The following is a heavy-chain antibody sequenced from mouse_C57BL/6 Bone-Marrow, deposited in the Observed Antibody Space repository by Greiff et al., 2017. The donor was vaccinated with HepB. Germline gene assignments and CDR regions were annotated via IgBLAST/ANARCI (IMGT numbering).Heavy chain of an antibody. V-gene: IGHV1-47*01. Sequence: VQLQQSGAELVKPGASVKMSCKASGYTFTTYPIEWMKQNHGKSLEWIGNFHPYNDDTKYNEKFKGKATLTVEKSSSTVYLELSRLTSDDSAVYYCARGPYYSKSYWYFDVWGTGTTVTVSS. CDR1: GYTFTTYP. CDR2: FHPYNDDT. D-gene: IGHD2-5*01. J-gene: IGHJ1*03. CDR3: ARGPYYSKSYWYFDV.